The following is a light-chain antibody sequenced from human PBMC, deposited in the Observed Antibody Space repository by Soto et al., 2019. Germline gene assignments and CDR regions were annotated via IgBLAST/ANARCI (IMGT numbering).Light chain of an antibody. Sequence: QSVLTQPASVSGSPGQSITISCTGISSDVGSYSLVSWYQQHPGKAPKLMIYEGTKRPSGVSDRFSGSESGNTASLTISGLQAEDEADYYCCSYAPGGTNVVIGGGTKLTVL. J-gene: IGLJ2*01. CDR2: EGT. CDR1: SSDVGSYSL. V-gene: IGLV2-23*01. CDR3: CSYAPGGTNVV.